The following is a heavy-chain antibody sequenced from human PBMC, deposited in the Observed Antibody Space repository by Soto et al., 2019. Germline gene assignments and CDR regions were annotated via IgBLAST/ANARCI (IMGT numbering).Heavy chain of an antibody. J-gene: IGHJ5*02. CDR3: ARGRVPGTFRFDP. CDR2: IIPIFGTA. CDR1: GGTFSSYA. V-gene: IGHV1-69*13. D-gene: IGHD6-19*01. Sequence: GASVKVSCKASGGTFSSYAISWVRQAPGQGLEWMGGIIPIFGTANYAQKFQGRVTITADESTSTAYMELSSLRSEDTAVYYCARGRVPGTFRFDPWGQGTLVTVSS.